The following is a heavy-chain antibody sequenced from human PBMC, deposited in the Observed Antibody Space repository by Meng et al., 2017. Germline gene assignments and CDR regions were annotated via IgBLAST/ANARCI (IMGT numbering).Heavy chain of an antibody. CDR1: GFTFSNYA. CDR2: ISYDGSNK. CDR3: AKDRDQGGYYRINSPDY. V-gene: IGHV3-30*04. J-gene: IGHJ4*02. D-gene: IGHD3-22*01. Sequence: GGSLRLSCAASGFTFSNYAMHWVRQAPGKGLEWVAVISYDGSNKYYADSVEGRFTISRDNSKNTLYLQMNSLRAEDTAVYYCAKDRDQGGYYRINSPDYWGQGTLVTVSS.